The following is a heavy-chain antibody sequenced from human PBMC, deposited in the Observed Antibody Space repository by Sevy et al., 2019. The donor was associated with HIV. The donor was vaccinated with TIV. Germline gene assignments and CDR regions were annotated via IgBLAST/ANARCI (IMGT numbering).Heavy chain of an antibody. CDR1: GFTFSSYS. V-gene: IGHV3-48*02. D-gene: IGHD3-10*01. CDR2: ISSSSSTI. CDR3: ARGAKVVRGVKYYYYMDV. Sequence: GGSLRLSCAASGFTFSSYSMNWVRQAPGKGLEWVSYISSSSSTIYYADSVKGRFTISRDNAKNSLYLQMNSLRDEDTAVYYCARGAKVVRGVKYYYYMDVWGKGTTVTVSS. J-gene: IGHJ6*03.